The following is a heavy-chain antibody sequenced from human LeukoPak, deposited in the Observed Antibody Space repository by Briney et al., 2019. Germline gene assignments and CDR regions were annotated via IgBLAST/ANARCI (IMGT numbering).Heavy chain of an antibody. CDR3: ARDKDRSGWYYFDY. CDR2: ISGSTTYI. CDR1: GFTFSSYS. V-gene: IGHV3-21*01. J-gene: IGHJ4*02. D-gene: IGHD6-19*01. Sequence: AGGSLRLSCTASGFTFSSYSMNWVRQAPGKGLEWVSSISGSTTYIYYADSVKGRFTISRDSAKNSLYLQMNSLRAEDTAVYYCARDKDRSGWYYFDYWGQGTLVTVSS.